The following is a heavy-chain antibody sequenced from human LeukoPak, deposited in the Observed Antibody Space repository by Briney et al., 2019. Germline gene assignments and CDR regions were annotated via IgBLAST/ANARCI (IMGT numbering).Heavy chain of an antibody. V-gene: IGHV1-69*04. J-gene: IGHJ6*01. D-gene: IGHD3-10*01. CDR2: IIPHLGEA. Sequence: SVKVSCKASGDTFTGYDVSWVRLAPGQGLDWMGRIIPHLGEATYAQKFQGRVTITRDKSNTTAYMELSRLRSEDTAMYYCVFLYYSSGSYFVRPHFYYRGMAGWGAGTTVSVPS. CDR1: GDTFTGYD. CDR3: VFLYYSSGSYFVRPHFYYRGMAG.